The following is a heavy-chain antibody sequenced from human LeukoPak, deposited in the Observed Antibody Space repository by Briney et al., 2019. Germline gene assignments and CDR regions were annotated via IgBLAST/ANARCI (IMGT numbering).Heavy chain of an antibody. V-gene: IGHV1-3*01. CDR2: INAGNGNT. CDR1: GYTFTSYG. D-gene: IGHD3-3*01. J-gene: IGHJ3*02. CDR3: ARDWTFGI. Sequence: GASVKVSCKASGYTFTSYGISWVRQAPGQRLEWMGWINAGNGNTKYSQKFQGRVTITRDTSASTAYMELSSVTAADTAVYYCARDWTFGIWGQGTMVTVSS.